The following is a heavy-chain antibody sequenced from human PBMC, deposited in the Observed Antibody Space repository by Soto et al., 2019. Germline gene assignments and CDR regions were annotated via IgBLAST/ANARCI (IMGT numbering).Heavy chain of an antibody. J-gene: IGHJ5*02. V-gene: IGHV4-30-4*01. D-gene: IGHD3-3*01. CDR1: GGSISSCDYY. CDR2: IYYSWST. Sequence: SLSLTCNVSGGSISSCDYYSSWICHPPGTGLEWIGDIYYSWSTYYNPSLKSRVTISVDTSKNQFSLKLSSVTAADTAVYYCASSLEWLFPTGFDPWGQGTLPTDSS. CDR3: ASSLEWLFPTGFDP.